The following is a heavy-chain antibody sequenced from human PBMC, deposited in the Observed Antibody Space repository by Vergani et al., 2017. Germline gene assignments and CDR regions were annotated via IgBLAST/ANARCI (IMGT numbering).Heavy chain of an antibody. Sequence: QVQLQESGPGLVKPSETLSLTCTVSGGSISSYYWSWIRQPPGKGLEWIGYIYYSGSTNYNPSLKSRVTISVDTSKNQFSLKLSSVTAADTAVYYCARASSSSGPAYYFDYWGQGTLVTVSS. D-gene: IGHD6-6*01. V-gene: IGHV4-59*01. J-gene: IGHJ4*02. CDR1: GGSISSYY. CDR3: ARASSSSGPAYYFDY. CDR2: IYYSGST.